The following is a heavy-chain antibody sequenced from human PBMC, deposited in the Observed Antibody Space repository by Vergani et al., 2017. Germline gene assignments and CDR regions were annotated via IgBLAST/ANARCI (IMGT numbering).Heavy chain of an antibody. CDR2: INPNSGGT. D-gene: IGHD1-20*01. CDR1: GYTLPGHY. CDR3: ARDYRLTGRGGYFGMDV. V-gene: IGHV1-2*04. J-gene: IGHJ6*02. Sequence: QVPLVQSGAEVKKPGASVKVPCKASGYTLPGHYMHWVRPAPGQGCGWGGWINPNSGGTNYAQELQGWVTMSRGTSLSTAYMELGRLRSDDTAVYYWARDYRLTGRGGYFGMDVWGRGTTVTVSS.